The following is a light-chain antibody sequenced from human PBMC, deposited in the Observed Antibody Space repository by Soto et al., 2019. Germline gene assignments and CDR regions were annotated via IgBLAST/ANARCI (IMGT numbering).Light chain of an antibody. CDR1: SSDVGGYNY. Sequence: QSALTQPASVSGSPGQSITISCTGTSSDVGGYNYVSWYQQHPGKDPKLMIYDVSNRPSGVSNSFSGSKSGNTASLTISGLQAEDEADYYCSSYTSSSTLVFGGGTKVTVL. J-gene: IGLJ2*01. CDR2: DVS. V-gene: IGLV2-14*01. CDR3: SSYTSSSTLV.